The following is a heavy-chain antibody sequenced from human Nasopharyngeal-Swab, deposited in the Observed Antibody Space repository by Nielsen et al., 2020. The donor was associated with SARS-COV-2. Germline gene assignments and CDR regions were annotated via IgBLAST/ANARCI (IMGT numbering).Heavy chain of an antibody. CDR3: TRAGGSSWYDFDY. V-gene: IGHV3-49*03. Sequence: RSLTPSCTASAFTSGDYSTSWFRQAPGKGLEWVGFIRSKAYGGTTEYAASVKGRFTISRDDSKSIAYLQMNSLKTEDTAVYYCTRAGGSSWYDFDYWGQGTLVTVSS. CDR1: AFTSGDYS. D-gene: IGHD6-13*01. J-gene: IGHJ4*02. CDR2: IRSKAYGGTT.